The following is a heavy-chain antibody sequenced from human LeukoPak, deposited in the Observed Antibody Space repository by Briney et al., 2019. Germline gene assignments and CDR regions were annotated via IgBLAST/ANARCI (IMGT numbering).Heavy chain of an antibody. CDR1: GSTFDDYG. V-gene: IGHV3-20*04. D-gene: IGHD1-26*01. Sequence: PGGSLRLSCAASGSTFDDYGMSWVRQAPGKGLEWVSGINWNGGSTGYADSVKGRFTISRDNAKNSLYLQMNSLRAEDTALYYCARESDSGSYPDAFDIWGQGTMVTVSS. J-gene: IGHJ3*02. CDR3: ARESDSGSYPDAFDI. CDR2: INWNGGST.